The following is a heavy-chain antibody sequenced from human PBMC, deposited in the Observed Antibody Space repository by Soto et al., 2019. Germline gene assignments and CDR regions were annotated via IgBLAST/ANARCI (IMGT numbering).Heavy chain of an antibody. V-gene: IGHV3-74*01. CDR2: INADGRTT. J-gene: IGHJ4*02. CDR1: WFTFSTYW. CDR3: ATAGQFRFDN. Sequence: EVQLVESGGGLFQPGGSLRLSCEASWFTFSTYWMHWVRQAPGQGLVWLSRINADGRTTNYADSVRGRFTISRDNAKNTLFLQVNSLRAEDTAVYYCATAGQFRFDNWGQEALVTVSS. D-gene: IGHD2-21*01.